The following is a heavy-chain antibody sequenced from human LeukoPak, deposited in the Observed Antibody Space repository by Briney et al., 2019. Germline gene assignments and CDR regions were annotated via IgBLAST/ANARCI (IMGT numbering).Heavy chain of an antibody. V-gene: IGHV4-39*07. CDR1: GGSISSSSYY. CDR2: IYYSGST. Sequence: SETLSLTCTVSGGSISSSSYYWGWIRQPPGKGLEWIGSIYYSGSTYYNPSLKSRVTISVDTSKNQFSLKLSSVTAADTAVYYCARDPRYSGSDGNYWGQGTLVTVSS. CDR3: ARDPRYSGSDGNY. D-gene: IGHD1-26*01. J-gene: IGHJ4*02.